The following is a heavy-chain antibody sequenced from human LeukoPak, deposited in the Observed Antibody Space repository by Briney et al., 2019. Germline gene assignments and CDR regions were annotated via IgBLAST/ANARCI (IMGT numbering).Heavy chain of an antibody. J-gene: IGHJ4*02. D-gene: IGHD5-18*01. V-gene: IGHV5-51*01. CDR3: ARQTAMGRSGDY. CDR2: IDPSDSET. CDR1: GYSFTSYW. Sequence: GESLKISCKASGYSFTSYWIGWVRQMPGTGLEWMGIIDPSDSETRYTPSFQGQVTISVDRSLPTAYLQWNSLKASDTAMYYCARQTAMGRSGDYWGQGTLVTVSS.